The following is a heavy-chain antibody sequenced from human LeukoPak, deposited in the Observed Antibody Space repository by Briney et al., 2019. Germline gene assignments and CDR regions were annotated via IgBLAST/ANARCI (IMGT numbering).Heavy chain of an antibody. V-gene: IGHV3-23*01. CDR3: AKRCGYYRSGGDFFDY. Sequence: GGSLRLSCAASGFTFSSYGMSWVRQAPGKGLEWVSAISGSGGRTYYADSVRGRFTISRDNSKNTQYLQMDSLRAEDRAVYYCAKRCGYYRSGGDFFDYWGQGTLVTVSS. J-gene: IGHJ4*02. D-gene: IGHD3-10*01. CDR1: GFTFSSYG. CDR2: ISGSGGRT.